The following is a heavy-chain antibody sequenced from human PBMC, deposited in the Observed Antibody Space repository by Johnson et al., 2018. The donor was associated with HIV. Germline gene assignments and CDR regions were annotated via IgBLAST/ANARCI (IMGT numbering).Heavy chain of an antibody. CDR2: LSYDGTIK. CDR3: AIPLGVPTDDDAFDI. D-gene: IGHD2-2*01. Sequence: QVQLVESGGGVVRPGGSLRLSCVASVFNFDEYDMSWVRQAPGKGLEWVAILSYDGTIKYYVDSVRGRFTISRDNSKNTLYLQMNSLRAEDTAVYYCAIPLGVPTDDDAFDIWGQGTMVTVSS. J-gene: IGHJ3*02. V-gene: IGHV3-30-3*01. CDR1: VFNFDEYD.